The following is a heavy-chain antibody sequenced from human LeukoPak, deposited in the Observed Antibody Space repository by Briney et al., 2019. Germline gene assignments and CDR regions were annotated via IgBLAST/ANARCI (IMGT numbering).Heavy chain of an antibody. D-gene: IGHD3-9*01. V-gene: IGHV3-33*01. Sequence: GGSLRLSCAAAGFTFSSYGMHWVRQAPGKGLEWVAAIWYDGSNKYYADSVEGRVNISRDNSKITLYLQMNSLRAEDTAVYYCARDRTIYYDILTGYPASYGMDVWGKGTTVTVSS. CDR3: ARDRTIYYDILTGYPASYGMDV. CDR1: GFTFSSYG. CDR2: IWYDGSNK. J-gene: IGHJ6*04.